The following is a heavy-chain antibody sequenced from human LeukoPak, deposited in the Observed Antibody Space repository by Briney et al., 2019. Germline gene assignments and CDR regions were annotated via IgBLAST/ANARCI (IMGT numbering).Heavy chain of an antibody. Sequence: ASVKVSCKASGYTFTSYGISWVRQAPGQGLEWMGWISAYNGNTNYAQKLQGRVTMTTDTSTSTAYMELRSLRSDDTAVYYCARGGLAPKYYYYGMDVWGQGTTVTVSS. J-gene: IGHJ6*02. D-gene: IGHD1-26*01. CDR1: GYTFTSYG. CDR2: ISAYNGNT. V-gene: IGHV1-18*01. CDR3: ARGGLAPKYYYYGMDV.